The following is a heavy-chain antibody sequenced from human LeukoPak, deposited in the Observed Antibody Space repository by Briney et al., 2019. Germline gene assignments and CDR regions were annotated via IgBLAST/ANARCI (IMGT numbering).Heavy chain of an antibody. J-gene: IGHJ4*02. CDR2: ISWNSDTI. Sequence: GGSPRLSCAASGFTFDDYAMHWVRQAPGKGLEWVSGISWNSDTILYADSVKGRFTISRDNAKNTLYVQMNSLRAEDTALYYCAKTRTGLRYFDYWGQGTLVTVSS. D-gene: IGHD3-9*01. CDR3: AKTRTGLRYFDY. CDR1: GFTFDDYA. V-gene: IGHV3-9*01.